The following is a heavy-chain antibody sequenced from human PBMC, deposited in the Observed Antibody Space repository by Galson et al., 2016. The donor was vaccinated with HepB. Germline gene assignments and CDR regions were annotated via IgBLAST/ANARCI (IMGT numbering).Heavy chain of an antibody. CDR1: GYTFTSYG. D-gene: IGHD2-15*01. J-gene: IGHJ5*01. V-gene: IGHV1-18*01. CDR3: ARDLGYCSGGGCYRNWFDP. Sequence: SVKVSCKASGYTFTSYGISWVRQAPGQGPEWMGWISGNNGNTNYAQKVQGRVTMTKDTSTRTAYMELRSLRSDDTAVYYGARDLGYCSGGGCYRNWFDPWGQGTLVTVSS. CDR2: ISGNNGNT.